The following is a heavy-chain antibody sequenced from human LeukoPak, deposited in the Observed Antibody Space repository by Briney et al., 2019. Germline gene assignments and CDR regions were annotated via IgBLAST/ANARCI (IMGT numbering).Heavy chain of an antibody. V-gene: IGHV3-23*01. D-gene: IGHD6-19*01. CDR2: ISGSGGNT. CDR3: ARAEWLVYYFDY. Sequence: QAGGSLRLCCAASGFTFSSYAMSWVRQTPGKGLEWVSTISGSGGNTYYSDSVQGRFTISRDDSKNTLYLQMNSLRAEDTAVYYCARAEWLVYYFDYWGQGTLVTVSS. J-gene: IGHJ4*02. CDR1: GFTFSSYA.